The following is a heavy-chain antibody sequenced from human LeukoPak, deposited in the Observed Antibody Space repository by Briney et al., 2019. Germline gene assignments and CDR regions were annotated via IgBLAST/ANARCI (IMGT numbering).Heavy chain of an antibody. V-gene: IGHV3-48*01. Sequence: PGGSLRLSCAASGFTFSSYSVNWVRQAPGKGLEWVSYIDIRSTTIYYADSVKGRLTISRDNAKNSLYLQMNSLRAEDTAVYYCTKDQADGYTNYGDYWGQGTLVTVSS. CDR3: TKDQADGYTNYGDY. J-gene: IGHJ4*02. CDR2: IDIRSTTI. CDR1: GFTFSSYS. D-gene: IGHD5-24*01.